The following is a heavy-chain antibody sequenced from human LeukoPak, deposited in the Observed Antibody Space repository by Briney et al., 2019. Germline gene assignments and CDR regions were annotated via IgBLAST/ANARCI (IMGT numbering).Heavy chain of an antibody. CDR3: ATHTSGWKGYFDY. D-gene: IGHD6-19*01. J-gene: IGHJ4*02. V-gene: IGHV3-43*02. CDR2: ISGDGATT. CDR1: GFSFDDNA. Sequence: PGGSLRLSCAASGFSFDDNAMYWVRQAPGKGLEWVSLISGDGATTYYADSVKGRFTISRDNANNSLYLQMNSLRAEDTAMYCCATHTSGWKGYFDYWGQGTLVSVSS.